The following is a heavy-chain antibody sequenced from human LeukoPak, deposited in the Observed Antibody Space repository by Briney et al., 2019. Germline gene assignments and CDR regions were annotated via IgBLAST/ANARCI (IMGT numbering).Heavy chain of an antibody. V-gene: IGHV1-69*04. CDR3: ATPSDGSNTIFGAVNRHYGMDV. Sequence: GASVKVSCKASGGTFSSYAISWVRQAPGQGLEWMGRIIPILGIANYAQKFQGRVTITADKSTSTAYMELSSLRSEDTAVYYCATPSDGSNTIFGAVNRHYGMDVWGQGTTVTVSS. J-gene: IGHJ6*02. CDR2: IIPILGIA. D-gene: IGHD3-3*01. CDR1: GGTFSSYA.